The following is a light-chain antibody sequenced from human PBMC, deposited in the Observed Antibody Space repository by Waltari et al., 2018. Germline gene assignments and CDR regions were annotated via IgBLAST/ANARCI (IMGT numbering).Light chain of an antibody. CDR2: GKN. CDR1: SLRTYY. Sequence: SSELTQDPAVSVALGQTVRITCKGDSLRTYYASWYQQKPGQAPLLVFYGKNNRPAGIPDRFADSSSGNTASLIITGTQAEDEAVYYCNSRDTIGYHVVFGGGTKLTVL. CDR3: NSRDTIGYHVV. J-gene: IGLJ2*01. V-gene: IGLV3-19*01.